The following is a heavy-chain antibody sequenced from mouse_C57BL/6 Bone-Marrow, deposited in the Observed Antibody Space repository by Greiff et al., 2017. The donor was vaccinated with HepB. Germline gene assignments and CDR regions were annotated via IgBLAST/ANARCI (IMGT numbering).Heavy chain of an antibody. CDR1: GFTFSDYG. D-gene: IGHD2-1*01. V-gene: IGHV5-17*01. CDR2: ISSGSSTI. CDR3: ASNYEGWFAY. Sequence: EVNVVESGGGLVKPGGSLKLSCAASGFTFSDYGMHWVRQAPEKGLEWVAYISSGSSTIYYADTVKGRFTISRDNAKNTLFLQMTSLRSEDTAMYYCASNYEGWFAYWGQGTLVTVSA. J-gene: IGHJ3*01.